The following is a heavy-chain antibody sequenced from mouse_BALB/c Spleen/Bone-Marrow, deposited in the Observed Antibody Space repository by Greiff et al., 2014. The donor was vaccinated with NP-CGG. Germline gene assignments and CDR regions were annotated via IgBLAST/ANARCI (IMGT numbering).Heavy chain of an antibody. J-gene: IGHJ1*01. CDR2: INPSTGYT. CDR3: AREYYGSSGYFDV. CDR1: GYNFTSYW. D-gene: IGHD1-1*01. Sequence: QVQLKESGAELAKPGAPVKMSCKASGYNFTSYWMHWVKQRPGQGLEWIGYINPSTGYTEYNQKFKDKATLTADKSSSTAYMQLSSLTSEDSAVYYCAREYYGSSGYFDVWGAGTTVTVSS. V-gene: IGHV1-7*01.